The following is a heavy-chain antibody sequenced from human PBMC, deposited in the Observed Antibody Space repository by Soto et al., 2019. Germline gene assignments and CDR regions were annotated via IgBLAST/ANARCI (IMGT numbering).Heavy chain of an antibody. J-gene: IGHJ4*02. CDR2: IHYSGST. CDR3: ARVIQLYSGSGSYLYYFDY. Sequence: TSETLSLTCTVSGGSISSGGYYWSWIRQHPGKGLEWIGYIHYSGSTYYNPSLKSRFTISVDTSKNQFSLKLSSVTAADTAVYYCARVIQLYSGSGSYLYYFDYWGQGILVTVSS. CDR1: GGSISSGGYY. D-gene: IGHD3-10*01. V-gene: IGHV4-31*03.